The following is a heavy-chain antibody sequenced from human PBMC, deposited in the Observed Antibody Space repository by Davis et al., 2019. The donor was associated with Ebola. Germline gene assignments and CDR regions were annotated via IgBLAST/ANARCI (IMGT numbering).Heavy chain of an antibody. CDR1: GFTFSSYA. CDR3: ARVSSYGYYYYYYMDV. J-gene: IGHJ6*03. V-gene: IGHV3-23*01. CDR2: ISGSGGST. D-gene: IGHD5-18*01. Sequence: PGGSLRLSCAASGFTFSSYAMSWVRQAPGKGLEWVSAISGSGGSTYYADSVKGRFTISRDNSKNTLYLQMNSLRAEDTAVYYCARVSSYGYYYYYYMDVWGKGTTVTVSS.